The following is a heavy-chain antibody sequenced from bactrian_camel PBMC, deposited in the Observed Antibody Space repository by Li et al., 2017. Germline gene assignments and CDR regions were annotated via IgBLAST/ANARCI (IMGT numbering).Heavy chain of an antibody. Sequence: VQLVESGGGSVQAGGSLRLSCATSGFTFDEFDMGWYRQGSGNECELVSRISSDDSTWYSDSVKGRFTISQEKSNDTVYLTMNSAKPEDTAMYYCAVVTFCHGSSCCRLSDLNNYNFWARGTQVTVS. CDR1: GFTFDEFD. D-gene: IGHD2*01. CDR3: AVVTFCHGSSCCRLSDLNNYNF. CDR2: ISSDDST. J-gene: IGHJ4*01. V-gene: IGHV3S63*01.